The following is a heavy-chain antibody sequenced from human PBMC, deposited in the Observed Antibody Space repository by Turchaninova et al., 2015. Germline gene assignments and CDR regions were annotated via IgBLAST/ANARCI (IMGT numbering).Heavy chain of an antibody. Sequence: QVQLQESGPGLVKPSETLSLTCTVSGGSISGYYWSWIRQPPGKGLEWIGYFYYSGRTHYKPSLKSRVTMXXDTSXNQLSXXLSXVXAADTAVXXXARRLFSPPXYYMXXWGKGTTVTXSS. V-gene: IGHV4-59*08. CDR3: ARRLFSPPXYYMXX. J-gene: IGHJ6*03. CDR2: FYYSGRT. CDR1: GGSISGYY. D-gene: IGHD5-12*01.